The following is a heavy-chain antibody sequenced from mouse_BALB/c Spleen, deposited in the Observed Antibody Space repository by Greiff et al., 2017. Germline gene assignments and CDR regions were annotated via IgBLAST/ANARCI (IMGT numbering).Heavy chain of an antibody. Sequence: GGGLVQPKGSLKLSCAASGFTFNTNAMNWVRQAPGKGLEWVARISNKSNNYATYYADSVKDRFTISRDDSQSMLYLQMNNLKTEDTAMYYCVRTTATGYYAMDYWGQGTSVTVSS. V-gene: IGHV10S3*01. J-gene: IGHJ4*01. CDR3: VRTTATGYYAMDY. CDR2: ISNKSNNYAT. CDR1: GFTFNTNA. D-gene: IGHD1-2*01.